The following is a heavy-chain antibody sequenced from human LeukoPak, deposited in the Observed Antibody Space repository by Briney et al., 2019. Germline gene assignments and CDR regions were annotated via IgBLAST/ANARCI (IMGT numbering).Heavy chain of an antibody. CDR2: IYTSGST. D-gene: IGHD2-2*01. CDR1: GGSISSGGYY. CDR3: ARAPIVVVPAAIESYYYYYMDV. V-gene: IGHV4-61*02. Sequence: PSETLSLTCAVSGGSISSGGYYWSWIRQPAGKGLEWIGRIYTSGSTNYNPSLKSRVTMSVDTSKNQFSLKLSSVTAADTAVYYCARAPIVVVPAAIESYYYYYMDVWGKGTTVTVSS. J-gene: IGHJ6*03.